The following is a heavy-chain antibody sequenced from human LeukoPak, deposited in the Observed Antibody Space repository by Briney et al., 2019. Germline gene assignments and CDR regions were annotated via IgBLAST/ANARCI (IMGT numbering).Heavy chain of an antibody. J-gene: IGHJ5*02. CDR3: XXIRCXRGHDXCYNH. D-gene: IGHD3-10*02. V-gene: IGHV4-34*01. CDR2: VSPGGYT. CDR1: GVSISDYY. Sequence: SETLSLTCAVSGVSISDYYWSWIRQPPGKGLEWVGEVSPGGYTTYSPSLKSRVILPEDTSENHLSLRLESVTSADTAMYYLXXIRCXRGHDXCYNHWXLGTLVTVSS.